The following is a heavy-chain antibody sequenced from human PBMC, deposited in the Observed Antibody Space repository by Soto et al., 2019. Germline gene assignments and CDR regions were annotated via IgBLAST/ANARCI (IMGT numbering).Heavy chain of an antibody. D-gene: IGHD3-3*01. J-gene: IGHJ3*02. V-gene: IGHV1-2*02. Sequence: QLHLVQSGAVVKKPGASVTVSCSASGYPVTAYYMHWVRQAPGRGLEWMGGINPATGAAKYTQTFQGRVTMARDTSPSTVFMELGGLTSEDTAVFYCARGGGVGVAGSAAFDMWGQGTVVTVSS. CDR3: ARGGGVGVAGSAAFDM. CDR1: GYPVTAYY. CDR2: INPATGAA.